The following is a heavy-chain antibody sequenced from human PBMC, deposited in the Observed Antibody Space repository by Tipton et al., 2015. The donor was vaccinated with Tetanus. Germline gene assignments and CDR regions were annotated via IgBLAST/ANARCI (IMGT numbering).Heavy chain of an antibody. CDR2: IYPGDSDT. D-gene: IGHD6-19*01. Sequence: VQLVQSGAEVRKPGESLKISCQGSGYNFSYYWIGWVRQMPGKGLEWMGIIYPGDSDTRYSPSFQGQVTISPDKSVSIAYLQWSSLKAPDTAMYYCARRHAIIAVAGHFDYWGQGTLVTVSS. J-gene: IGHJ4*02. CDR1: GYNFSYYW. V-gene: IGHV5-51*01. CDR3: ARRHAIIAVAGHFDY.